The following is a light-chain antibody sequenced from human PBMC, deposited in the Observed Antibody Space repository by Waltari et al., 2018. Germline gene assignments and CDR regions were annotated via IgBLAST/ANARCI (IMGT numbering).Light chain of an antibody. CDR2: KNG. CDR1: SSNTGPYY. CDR3: AAWDDSLSGVI. Sequence: QSVLTQPPSASGTPGQRVTLPCSGSSSNTGPYYVSWYQLPPGPAPKLLIYKNGQRPSGVPDRFSASKSGTSASLAISGLRSEDEADYYCAAWDDSLSGVIFGGGTKLTVL. V-gene: IGLV1-47*01. J-gene: IGLJ2*01.